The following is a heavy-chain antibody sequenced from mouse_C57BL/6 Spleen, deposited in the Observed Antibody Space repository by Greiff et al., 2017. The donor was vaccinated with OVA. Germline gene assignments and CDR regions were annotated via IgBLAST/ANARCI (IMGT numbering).Heavy chain of an antibody. V-gene: IGHV1-39*01. CDR1: GYSFTDYN. Sequence: EVKLVESGPELVKPGASVKISCKASGYSFTDYNMNWVKQSNGKSLEWIGVINPNYGTTSYNQKFKGKATLTVDQSSSTAYMQLNSLTSEDSAVYYCATTTVAVATEGAMDYWGQGTSVTVSS. CDR3: ATTTVAVATEGAMDY. CDR2: INPNYGTT. D-gene: IGHD1-1*01. J-gene: IGHJ4*01.